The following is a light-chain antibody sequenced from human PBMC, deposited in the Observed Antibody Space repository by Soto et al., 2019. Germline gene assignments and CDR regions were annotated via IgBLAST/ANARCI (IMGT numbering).Light chain of an antibody. CDR2: EGS. Sequence: QSALTQPASVSGSPGQSITISCTGSSSDIGGYNYVSWYQQYPGKAPKLMIYEGSIRPSGISNRFSASKSGNTASLTISGLQDEDESDYYCSSYANTDTWVFGGGTKLTVL. CDR1: SSDIGGYNY. V-gene: IGLV2-14*01. J-gene: IGLJ3*02. CDR3: SSYANTDTWV.